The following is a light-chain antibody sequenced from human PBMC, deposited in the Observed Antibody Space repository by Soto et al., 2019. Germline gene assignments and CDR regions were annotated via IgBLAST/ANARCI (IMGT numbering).Light chain of an antibody. CDR3: MQGSHSPLT. V-gene: IGKV1-5*03. J-gene: IGKJ4*01. CDR1: QSISWW. Sequence: DIQMTQSPSTLSASVGDRVTITCRTSQSISWWLAWYQQKPGKAPNLLIYEASTLQSGVPDRFSGSGSDTDFTLKISRVEAEDVGVYYCMQGSHSPLTFGGGTKVEIK. CDR2: EAS.